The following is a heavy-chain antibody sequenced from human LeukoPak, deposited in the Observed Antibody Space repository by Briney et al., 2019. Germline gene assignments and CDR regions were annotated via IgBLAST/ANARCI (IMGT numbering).Heavy chain of an antibody. V-gene: IGHV4-59*08. CDR1: GGSISSYY. D-gene: IGHD3-22*01. CDR3: ARRGGYYSTYYYGMDV. J-gene: IGHJ6*02. Sequence: SETLSRTCTVSGGSISSYYWSWIRQPPGKGLEWIGYIYYSGSTNYNPSLKSRVTISVDTSENQFSLKLSSVTAADTAVYYCARRGGYYSTYYYGMDVWGQGTTVTVSS. CDR2: IYYSGST.